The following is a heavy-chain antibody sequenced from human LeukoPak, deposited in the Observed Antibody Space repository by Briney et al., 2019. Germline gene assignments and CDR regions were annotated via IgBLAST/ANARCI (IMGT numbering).Heavy chain of an antibody. J-gene: IGHJ4*01. CDR3: AKDHPDWESSFDS. D-gene: IGHD3-9*01. V-gene: IGHV3-23*01. CDR1: GFTFSSYA. Sequence: GGSLRLSCAASGFTFSSYAMNWVRQAPGKGLEWVSAISAGGDSTHYAESVKGRFSISRDKSKNTLYLQMNSLRAEDTAVYYCAKDHPDWESSFDSWGHGTLVTVSS. CDR2: ISAGGDST.